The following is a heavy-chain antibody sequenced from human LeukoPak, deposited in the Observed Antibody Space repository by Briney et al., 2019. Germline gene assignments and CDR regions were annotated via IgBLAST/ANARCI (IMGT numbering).Heavy chain of an antibody. CDR2: IGANSAI. V-gene: IGHV3-48*02. CDR3: AREGYYGACDI. J-gene: IGHJ3*02. CDR1: GFTFSDYS. Sequence: PGGSLRLSCAAPGFTFSDYSMNWVRQAPGKGLEWVSYIGANSAIYYADSVKGRFTISRDNAKNSLSLQMNSLRDDDTAVYYCAREGYYGACDIWGQGTMVTVSS. D-gene: IGHD3-10*01.